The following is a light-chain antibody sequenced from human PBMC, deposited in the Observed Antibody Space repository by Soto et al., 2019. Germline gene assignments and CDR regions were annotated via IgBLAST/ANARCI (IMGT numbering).Light chain of an antibody. CDR1: SSDVGGYNY. Sequence: QSALTQPASVSGSPGQSITISCTGTSSDVGGYNYVSWYQQHPGKAPKLMIYDVSNRPSGVSNRFSGSKSGNTASLTISGLQAEDEADYCCSSYTSSSTAVFGGGTQLTVL. CDR2: DVS. V-gene: IGLV2-14*01. J-gene: IGLJ7*01. CDR3: SSYTSSSTAV.